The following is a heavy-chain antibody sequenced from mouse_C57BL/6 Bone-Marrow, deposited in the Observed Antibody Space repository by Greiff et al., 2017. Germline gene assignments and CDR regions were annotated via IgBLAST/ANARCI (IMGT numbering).Heavy chain of an antibody. CDR3: SRQVTTVLATKYFDV. CDR2: ISGGGGNT. D-gene: IGHD1-1*01. J-gene: IGHJ1*03. CDR1: GFTFTSYT. Sequence: EVMLLESGGGLVKPGGSLKLSCAASGFTFTSYTMSWVRQTPEKRLQWVAAISGGGGNTYYPDSVKGRFTISRDNDKNILYLQMGSLTSEDTALYYCSRQVTTVLATKYFDVWGTGTTVTVSS. V-gene: IGHV5-9*01.